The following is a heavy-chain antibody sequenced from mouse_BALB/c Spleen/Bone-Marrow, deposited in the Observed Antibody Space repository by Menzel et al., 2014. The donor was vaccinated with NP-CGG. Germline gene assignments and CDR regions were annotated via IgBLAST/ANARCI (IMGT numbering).Heavy chain of an antibody. J-gene: IGHJ4*01. V-gene: IGHV1-82*01. D-gene: IGHD4-1*02. CDR2: IYPGDGDT. Sequence: QVQLKQSGPELVKPGASVKISCKASGYAFSSSWVNWVKQRPGQGLEWIGRIYPGDGDTKYNGKFKGKATLTADKSSSTAYMQLSSLTSVDSAVYFCARPLNWDPYAMDYWGQGTSVTVSS. CDR1: GYAFSSSW. CDR3: ARPLNWDPYAMDY.